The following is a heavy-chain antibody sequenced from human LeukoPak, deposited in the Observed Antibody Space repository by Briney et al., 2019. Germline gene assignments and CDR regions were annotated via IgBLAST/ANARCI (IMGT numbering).Heavy chain of an antibody. CDR3: ARGGYDFWSTGNWFDP. V-gene: IGHV4-61*10. Sequence: SETLSLTCTVSGGSISSGSHYWSWIRQPAGKGLEWIGCIYTSGSTNYNPSLKSRVTISVDTSKNQFSLKLSSVTAADTAVYYCARGGYDFWSTGNWFDPWGQGTLVTVSS. D-gene: IGHD3-3*01. CDR1: GGSISSGSHY. J-gene: IGHJ5*02. CDR2: IYTSGST.